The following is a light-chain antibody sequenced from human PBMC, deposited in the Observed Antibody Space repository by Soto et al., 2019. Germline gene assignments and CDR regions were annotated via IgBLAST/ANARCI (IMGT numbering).Light chain of an antibody. Sequence: EVVMTQSPATLSVSPGEPVTLSCRASQSVTTSLAWYQHKPGQAPRLVIYGASTRATVFPARFSGSGSGREFTLTILSMLSEDFAIYFCQKYNDWPITFVQGRRLEI. CDR3: QKYNDWPIT. J-gene: IGKJ5*01. CDR2: GAS. CDR1: QSVTTS. V-gene: IGKV3-15*01.